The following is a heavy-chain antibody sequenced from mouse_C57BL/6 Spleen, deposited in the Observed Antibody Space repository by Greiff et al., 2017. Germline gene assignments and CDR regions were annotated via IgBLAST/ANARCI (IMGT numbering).Heavy chain of an antibody. Sequence: EVKLQESGPGLVKPSQSLSLTCSVTGYSITSGYYWNWLRQFPGNKLEWMGYISYDGSNNYNPSLKNRISITRDTSKNQFFLKLNSVTTVDTATYYCARVAVVATDWFAYWGQGTLVTVSA. CDR2: ISYDGSN. CDR1: GYSITSGYY. J-gene: IGHJ3*01. V-gene: IGHV3-6*01. CDR3: ARVAVVATDWFAY. D-gene: IGHD1-1*01.